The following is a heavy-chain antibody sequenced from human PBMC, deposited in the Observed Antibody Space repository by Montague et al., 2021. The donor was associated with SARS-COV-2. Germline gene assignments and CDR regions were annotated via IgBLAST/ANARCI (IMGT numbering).Heavy chain of an antibody. J-gene: IGHJ5*02. V-gene: IGHV4-59*01. Sequence: SETLSLTCTVSGGSISNYYWSWIRQPPGKGLEWIGYIYYSESTNYNPSLKSRVTISVDTSKNQFSLKLSSVTAADTAVYYCARDPNYYYTSGSRGNWFDPWGQGTLVTVSS. D-gene: IGHD3-10*01. CDR1: GGSISNYY. CDR2: IYYSEST. CDR3: ARDPNYYYTSGSRGNWFDP.